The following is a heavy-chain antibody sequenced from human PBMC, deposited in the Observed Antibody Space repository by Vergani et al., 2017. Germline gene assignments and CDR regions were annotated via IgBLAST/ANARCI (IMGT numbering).Heavy chain of an antibody. CDR2: VLPIIDKS. Sequence: QVQLEQSGAEVKKPGSSVTFSCKVSGGTFNTYTLTWVRQAPGQGLEWMGRVLPIIDKSNNAQNFQGRITFIADKSTTTVYMDLRSLRSEDTAVYYCARESHSSAGAFDIWGQGTMLTVSS. D-gene: IGHD6-19*01. CDR1: GGTFNTYT. CDR3: ARESHSSAGAFDI. V-gene: IGHV1-69*04. J-gene: IGHJ3*02.